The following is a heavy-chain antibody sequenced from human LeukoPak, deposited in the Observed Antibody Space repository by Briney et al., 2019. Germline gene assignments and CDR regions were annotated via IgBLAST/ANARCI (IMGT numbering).Heavy chain of an antibody. Sequence: GGSRLISGQGSGSIFNSYWIRGGRALPGKGEEGMGRIDHSDAYTNESPSFQGHVTISPANSISTAYLQWSSLKASDTAMYYCARHPPAWYFDLWGRGTLVTVSS. CDR3: ARHPPAWYFDL. CDR1: GSIFNSYW. J-gene: IGHJ2*01. CDR2: IDHSDAYT. V-gene: IGHV5-10-1*01.